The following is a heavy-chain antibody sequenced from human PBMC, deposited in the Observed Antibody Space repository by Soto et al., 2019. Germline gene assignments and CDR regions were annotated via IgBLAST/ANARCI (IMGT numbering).Heavy chain of an antibody. D-gene: IGHD3-9*01. J-gene: IGHJ4*02. Sequence: EVQLVESGGGLVEPGGSLRLSCAASGFTFINAWMNWVRQAPGKGLEWVGRIRDKTDGGTTDYAAPVKGRFTISRDDSKNTLYLQMNSLKTEDTAVYYCTTDPSPLTGSGYWGQGTLVTVS. CDR1: GFTFINAW. CDR3: TTDPSPLTGSGY. CDR2: IRDKTDGGTT. V-gene: IGHV3-15*07.